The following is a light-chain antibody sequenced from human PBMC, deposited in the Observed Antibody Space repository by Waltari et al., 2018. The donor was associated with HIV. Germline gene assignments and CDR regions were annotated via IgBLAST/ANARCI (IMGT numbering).Light chain of an antibody. CDR1: NSNVGSKP. CDR3: VAWDDSLSGYV. Sequence: QSVLTQPPSASGTLGQRVTISCPGSNSNVGSKPVYWFQQVPGPAPKLLISRDYQRRSGIPDRFSGSKSGASASLTISGLRSEDEADYYCVAWDDSLSGYVFGTGTKVSVL. V-gene: IGLV1-47*01. CDR2: RDY. J-gene: IGLJ1*01.